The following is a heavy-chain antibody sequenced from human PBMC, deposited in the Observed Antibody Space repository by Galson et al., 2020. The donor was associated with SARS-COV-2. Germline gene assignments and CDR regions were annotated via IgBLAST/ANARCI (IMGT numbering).Heavy chain of an antibody. CDR2: ISGSGVNT. Sequence: MSWVRQAPGKVLEWVSTISGSGVNTYYTEPGKGRFTISRDSSTNTVSLQMNSLRGDDTGIYYCAKDQVNDYGDQIHFWGQGTLVTVSS. J-gene: IGHJ4*02. CDR3: AKDQVNDYGDQIHF. V-gene: IGHV3-23*01. D-gene: IGHD4-17*01.